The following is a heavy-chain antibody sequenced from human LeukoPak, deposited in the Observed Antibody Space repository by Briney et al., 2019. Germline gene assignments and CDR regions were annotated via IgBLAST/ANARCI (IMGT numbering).Heavy chain of an antibody. J-gene: IGHJ4*02. CDR1: GGSISSSSYY. D-gene: IGHD1-7*01. V-gene: IGHV4-39*07. CDR2: IYHSGST. Sequence: PSETLSLTCTVSGGSISSSSYYWGWIRQPPGKGLEWIGSIYHSGSTYYNPSLKSRVTISVDTSKNQFSLKLSSVTAADTAVYYCASFRNYGEFDYWGQGTLVTVSS. CDR3: ASFRNYGEFDY.